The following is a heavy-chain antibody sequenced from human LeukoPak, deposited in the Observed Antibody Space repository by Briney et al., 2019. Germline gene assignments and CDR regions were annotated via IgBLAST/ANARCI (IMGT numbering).Heavy chain of an antibody. CDR2: IIPIFGTA. J-gene: IGHJ4*02. Sequence: SVKVSCKASGGTFSSYAISWVRQAPGQGLEWMGRIIPIFGTANYAQKFQGRVTITTDESTSTAYMELSSLRSEDTAVYYCARSGGVHWGYSSGPNQFWGQGTLVTVSS. V-gene: IGHV1-69*05. CDR3: ARSGGVHWGYSSGPNQF. CDR1: GGTFSSYA. D-gene: IGHD6-19*01.